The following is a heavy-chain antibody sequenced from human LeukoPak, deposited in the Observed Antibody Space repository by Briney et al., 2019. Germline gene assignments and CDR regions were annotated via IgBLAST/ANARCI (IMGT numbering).Heavy chain of an antibody. CDR1: GFTFSSYS. Sequence: GGSLRLSCAASGFTFSSYSMNWVRQAPGKGLEWVAYITSTDIYRYYADSVKGRFTISRDNAKNTLYLQMNSLRDEDTAVYYCASQPDFGGKADAFDLWGQGTTVIVSS. V-gene: IGHV3-48*02. D-gene: IGHD4-23*01. CDR3: ASQPDFGGKADAFDL. J-gene: IGHJ3*01. CDR2: ITSTDIYR.